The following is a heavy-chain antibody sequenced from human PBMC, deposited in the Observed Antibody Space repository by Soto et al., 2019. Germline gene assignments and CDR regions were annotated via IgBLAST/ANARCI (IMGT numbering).Heavy chain of an antibody. J-gene: IGHJ6*02. CDR3: GQYRRSWKDYCYYGMYV. CDR1: GGTFSSYA. CDR2: IIPIFGTA. V-gene: IGHV1-69*06. D-gene: IGHD6-13*01. Sequence: QVQLVQSGAEVKKPGYSVKVSCKASGGTFSSYAISWVRQAPGQGLEWMGGIIPIFGTANYAQKLQGRVTITADTSTSTAYMELSSLISEDTVGDYCGQYRRSWKDYCYYGMYVWGQGTTVTVAS.